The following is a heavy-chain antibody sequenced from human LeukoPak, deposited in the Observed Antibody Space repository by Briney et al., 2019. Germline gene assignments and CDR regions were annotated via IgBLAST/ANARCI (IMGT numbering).Heavy chain of an antibody. CDR1: GYTFTVHY. CDR2: IKPDSGAT. Sequence: ASLRVSCKASGYTFTVHYLHWLRQAPGQGLEGMGWIKPDSGATNFAQNFQGRVTMSSDTSINTAYMELSSLTSDDTAMYYCARDHDYVPYYLVQGTLVTVSA. CDR3: ARDHDYVPYY. V-gene: IGHV1-2*02. J-gene: IGHJ4*02. D-gene: IGHD3-10*02.